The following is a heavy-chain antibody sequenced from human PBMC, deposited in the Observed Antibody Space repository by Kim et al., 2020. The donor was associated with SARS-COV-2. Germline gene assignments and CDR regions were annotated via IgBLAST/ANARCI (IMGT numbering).Heavy chain of an antibody. CDR2: ISSSSSYT. CDR1: GFTFSDYY. D-gene: IGHD2-21*02. Sequence: GGSLRLSCAASGFTFSDYYMSWIRQAPGKGLEWVSYISSSSSYTNYADSVKGRFTISRDNAKNSLYLQMNSLRAEDTAVYYCAREIKAYCGGDCYYWYFDLWGRGTLGTVSS. J-gene: IGHJ2*01. CDR3: AREIKAYCGGDCYYWYFDL. V-gene: IGHV3-11*05.